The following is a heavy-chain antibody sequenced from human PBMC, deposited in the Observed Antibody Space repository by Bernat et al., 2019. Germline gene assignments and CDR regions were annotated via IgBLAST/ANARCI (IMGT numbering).Heavy chain of an antibody. CDR1: AFTFSTYA. CDR3: AKDRRVVTGVGRQNFDH. D-gene: IGHD2-21*02. Sequence: EAQLLESGGGLVQPGGSLRLSCAASAFTFSTYAMTWVRRAPGKGLEWVSTISGSGDSTYYADSVKGRFTISRDNSKNTLFLQMNSLRAEDTALYYCAKDRRVVTGVGRQNFDHWGQGSLVTVSS. J-gene: IGHJ4*02. CDR2: ISGSGDST. V-gene: IGHV3-23*01.